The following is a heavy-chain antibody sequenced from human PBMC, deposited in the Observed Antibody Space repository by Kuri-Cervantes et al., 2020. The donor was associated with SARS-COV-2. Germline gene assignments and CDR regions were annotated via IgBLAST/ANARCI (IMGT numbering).Heavy chain of an antibody. D-gene: IGHD3-10*01. V-gene: IGHV4-4*02. J-gene: IGHJ4*02. CDR3: ARAPHAFYGSGSELDY. CDR1: GGSISSSNW. Sequence: GSLRLSCAVSGGSISSSNWWSWVRQPPGKGLEWIGEINHSGSTNYNPSLKSRVTISVDTSKNQFSLKLSSVTAADTAVYYCARAPHAFYGSGSELDYWGQGTLVTVSS. CDR2: INHSGST.